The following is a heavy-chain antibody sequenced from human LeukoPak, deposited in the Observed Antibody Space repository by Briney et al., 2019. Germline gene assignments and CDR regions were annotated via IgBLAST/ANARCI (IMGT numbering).Heavy chain of an antibody. J-gene: IGHJ4*02. CDR2: INPNSGGT. CDR1: GYTFTGYY. Sequence: ASVKVSCKASGYTFTGYYMHWVRQAPGQGLEWMGWINPNSGGTNYAQKFQGRVTMTRDTSISTAYVELSRLRSDDTAVYFRARGKPPWFGEPNGDYWGQGTLVTVSS. V-gene: IGHV1-2*02. CDR3: ARGKPPWFGEPNGDY. D-gene: IGHD3-10*01.